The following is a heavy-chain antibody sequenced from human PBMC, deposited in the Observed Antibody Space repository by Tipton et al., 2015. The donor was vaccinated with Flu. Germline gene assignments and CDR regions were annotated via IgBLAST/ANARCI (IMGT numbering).Heavy chain of an antibody. CDR1: GGSISSGNW. CDR3: ARASGYTSSWRFDY. D-gene: IGHD6-13*01. Sequence: TLSLTCVVSGGSISSGNWWSWVRQPPGKGLEWIGKISHSGDTNYNPPLMSRVTISVDRSKNQFSLKVISVTAADTAIYYCARASGYTSSWRFDYWGQGSLVTVSS. CDR2: ISHSGDT. J-gene: IGHJ4*02. V-gene: IGHV4-4*02.